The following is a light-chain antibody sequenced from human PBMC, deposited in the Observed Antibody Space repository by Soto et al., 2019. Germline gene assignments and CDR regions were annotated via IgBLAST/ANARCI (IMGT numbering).Light chain of an antibody. J-gene: IGKJ1*01. CDR2: DVS. CDR3: QQYSTFTWT. Sequence: DIQMTQSPSTLSASVGDRVTITCRASQSISGWLAWYQQKPGKAPKLLIYDVSTLESGVPSRFSGSGSGTEFTLTVSSLQPDDFATYYCQQYSTFTWTFGQGTKVDIK. V-gene: IGKV1-5*01. CDR1: QSISGW.